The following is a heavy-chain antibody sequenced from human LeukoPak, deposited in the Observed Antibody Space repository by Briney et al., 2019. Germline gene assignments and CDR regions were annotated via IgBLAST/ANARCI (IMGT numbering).Heavy chain of an antibody. Sequence: SETLSLTCTVSGGSISSYYWSWIRQPPGKGLEWIGYIYYSGSTNYNPSLKSRVTISVDTSKNQFSLKLSSVTADDTAVYYCARVSGGSSRPSDYWGQGTLVTVSS. CDR1: GGSISSYY. CDR3: ARVSGGSSRPSDY. D-gene: IGHD2-2*01. J-gene: IGHJ4*02. CDR2: IYYSGST. V-gene: IGHV4-59*01.